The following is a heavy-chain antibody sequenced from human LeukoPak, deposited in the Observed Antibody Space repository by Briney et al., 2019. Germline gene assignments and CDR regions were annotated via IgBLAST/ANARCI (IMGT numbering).Heavy chain of an antibody. Sequence: SETLPLTCTVSGDSTSSSTYYWGWIRQPPGRGLEWLGSFYYTGSTYYNPSLKSRVTISVDTSKNQFSLKLSSVTAADTAVYYCARHLYGSTRNPTFDYWGQGTLVTVSS. CDR3: ARHLYGSTRNPTFDY. V-gene: IGHV4-39*01. D-gene: IGHD6-13*01. CDR1: GDSTSSSTYY. CDR2: FYYTGST. J-gene: IGHJ4*02.